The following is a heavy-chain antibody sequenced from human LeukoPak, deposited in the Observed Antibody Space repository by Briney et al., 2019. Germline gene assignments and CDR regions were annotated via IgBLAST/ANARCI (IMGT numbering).Heavy chain of an antibody. CDR1: GYTFTSYY. CDR3: ARESSNYYDSSGYYYGDNWFDP. V-gene: IGHV1-46*01. J-gene: IGHJ5*02. D-gene: IGHD3-22*01. Sequence: GASVKVSCKASGYTFTSYYMHWVRQAPGQGLEWMGIISPSGGSTSYAQKFQGRVTMTRDMSTSTVYMELSSLRSEDTAVYYCARESSNYYDSSGYYYGDNWFDPWGQGTLVTVSS. CDR2: ISPSGGST.